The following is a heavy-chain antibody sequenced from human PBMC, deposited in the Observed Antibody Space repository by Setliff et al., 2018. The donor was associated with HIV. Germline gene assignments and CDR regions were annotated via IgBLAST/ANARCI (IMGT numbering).Heavy chain of an antibody. Sequence: GASVKVSCKASGGTFSSHGISWVRQAPGQGLEWMGGNSGYNDDRKYAQKFQGRVTLTTDRSTSTAYMELTSLRSDDTAVYFCAREVYQLLFGMDVWGQGTTVTVSS. CDR1: GGTFSSHG. D-gene: IGHD2-2*01. V-gene: IGHV1-18*01. CDR2: NSGYNDDR. J-gene: IGHJ6*02. CDR3: AREVYQLLFGMDV.